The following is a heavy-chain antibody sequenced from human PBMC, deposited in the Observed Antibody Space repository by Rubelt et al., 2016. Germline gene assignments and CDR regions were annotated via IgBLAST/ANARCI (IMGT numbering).Heavy chain of an antibody. Sequence: QVQLQESDPGLVKPSETLSLTCTVSGGSISSSYWSWLRQPPGKGLEWIGHIHYSGDTNYNPPTNNLLTIAIDASKTQFSPKLSSLTAADTAIYYCARRPPDSGSYSNDAFDIWGQGTMVTVSA. V-gene: IGHV4-59*08. CDR3: ARRPPDSGSYSNDAFDI. CDR1: GGSISSSY. CDR2: IHYSGDT. D-gene: IGHD3-10*01. J-gene: IGHJ3*02.